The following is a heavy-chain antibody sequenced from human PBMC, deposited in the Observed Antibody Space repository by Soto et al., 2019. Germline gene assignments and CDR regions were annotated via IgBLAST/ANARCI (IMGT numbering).Heavy chain of an antibody. CDR3: ARDLAYQLLYNWFDP. CDR2: IIPIFGTA. V-gene: IGHV1-69*13. Sequence: VKVSCKASGGTFSSYAISWVRQAPGQGLEWMGGIIPIFGTANYAQKFQGRVTITADESTSTAYMELSSLRSEDTAVYYCARDLAYQLLYNWFDPWGQGTLVTVSS. J-gene: IGHJ5*02. D-gene: IGHD2-2*02. CDR1: GGTFSSYA.